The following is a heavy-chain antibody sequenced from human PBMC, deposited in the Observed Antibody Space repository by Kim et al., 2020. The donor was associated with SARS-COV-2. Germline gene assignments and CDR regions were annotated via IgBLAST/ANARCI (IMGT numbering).Heavy chain of an antibody. CDR2: IKSKSGGGTS. D-gene: IGHD2-2*02. CDR1: GIPFSDAC. CDR3: TTVSIR. J-gene: IGHJ4*02. Sequence: GGSLRLSCAVSGIPFSDACITWVRQAPGKGLEWLCRIKSKSGGGTSDVAVPVQGTFAISIDDSKNTLFLQMNSLRTDDSAVYYSTTVSIRWGQGTRVTVS. V-gene: IGHV3-15*01.